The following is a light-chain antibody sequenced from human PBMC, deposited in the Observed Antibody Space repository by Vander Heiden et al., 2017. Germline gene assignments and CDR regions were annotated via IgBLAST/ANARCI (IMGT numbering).Light chain of an antibody. CDR2: GAT. Sequence: EIVLTPSPGTLSLSPGERATLSCRARQIVTSNYLVWDQQKPGQAPRLLSDGATRSATGIPDRVSGSGDGTDFTLTINRLEHEEFAVDYGQQYADAPRHTVGQGSKLESK. CDR1: QIVTSNY. CDR3: QQYADAPRHT. J-gene: IGKJ2*01. V-gene: IGKV3-20*01.